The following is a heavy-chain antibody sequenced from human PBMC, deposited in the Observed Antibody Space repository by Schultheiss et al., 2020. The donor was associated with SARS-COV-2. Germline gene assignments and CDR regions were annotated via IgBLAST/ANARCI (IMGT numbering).Heavy chain of an antibody. V-gene: IGHV4-39*01. D-gene: IGHD3-10*01. CDR2: IYSGGST. Sequence: GSLRLSCSVSGGSVSSGAYYWGWIRQPPGKGLEWIASIYSGGSTHYNPSLKSRVTISVETSKNQFSLKLNSVTAADTAVYYCARQTFYYGSGSYYNPPDYWGQGTLVTVSS. CDR3: ARQTFYYGSGSYYNPPDY. CDR1: GGSVSSGAYY. J-gene: IGHJ4*02.